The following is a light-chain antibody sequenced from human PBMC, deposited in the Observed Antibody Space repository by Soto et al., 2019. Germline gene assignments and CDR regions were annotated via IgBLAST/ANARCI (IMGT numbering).Light chain of an antibody. CDR2: EVS. V-gene: IGLV2-8*01. CDR1: SSDVGGYNY. J-gene: IGLJ1*01. Sequence: QSALTQPPSASGSPGQLVTISCTGTSSDVGGYNYVSWYQQHPGKAPKLMIYEVSKRPSGVPDRFSGSKSGNTASLTVSGLQAEDEADYYCSSYAGSNNLVFGTGTKLTVL. CDR3: SSYAGSNNLV.